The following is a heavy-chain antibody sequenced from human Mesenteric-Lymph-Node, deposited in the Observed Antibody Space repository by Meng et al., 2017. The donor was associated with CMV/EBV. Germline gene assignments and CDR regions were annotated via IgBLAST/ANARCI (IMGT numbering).Heavy chain of an antibody. CDR2: IFWNDDK. V-gene: IGHV2-5*01. J-gene: IGHJ4*02. CDR1: GFSLRGSGVG. CDR3: ARLTWNILPGLFDL. Sequence: FSGFSLRGSGVGVCWIRQPPRKALGWLTIIFWNDDKRYSPSLKSRLTISKDTSKNQVVLTMTNMDPVDTATYYCARLTWNILPGLFDLWGQGTLVTVSS. D-gene: IGHD2-15*01.